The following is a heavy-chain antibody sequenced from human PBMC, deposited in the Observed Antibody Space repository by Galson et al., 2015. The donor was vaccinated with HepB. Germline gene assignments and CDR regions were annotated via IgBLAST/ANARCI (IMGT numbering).Heavy chain of an antibody. J-gene: IGHJ4*02. Sequence: SLRLSCAASGFTFNDYNMIWVRQAPGKGLEWVSSINSDSTYIYYADSVRGRFTISRDNAKNSLYLQMNSLRVEDTAIYYCARDPPLGAPFDYWGQGTLVTGSS. CDR1: GFTFNDYN. V-gene: IGHV3-21*01. CDR2: INSDSTYI. D-gene: IGHD7-27*01. CDR3: ARDPPLGAPFDY.